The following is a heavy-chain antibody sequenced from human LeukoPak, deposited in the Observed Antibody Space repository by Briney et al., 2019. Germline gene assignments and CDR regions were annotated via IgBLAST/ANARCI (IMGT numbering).Heavy chain of an antibody. V-gene: IGHV3-30*18. Sequence: PGGSPRLSCAASGFTFSDYYMSWIRQAPGKGLEWVAVISYDGSNKYYADSVKGRFTISRDNSKNTLYLQMNSLRAEDTAVYYCAKDGVGGSYFRYYYYMDVWGKGTTVTVSS. CDR1: GFTFSDYY. CDR3: AKDGVGGSYFRYYYYMDV. J-gene: IGHJ6*03. D-gene: IGHD1-26*01. CDR2: ISYDGSNK.